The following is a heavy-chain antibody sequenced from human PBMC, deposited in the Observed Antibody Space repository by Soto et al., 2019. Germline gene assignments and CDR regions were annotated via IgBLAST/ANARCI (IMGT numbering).Heavy chain of an antibody. D-gene: IGHD2-15*01. J-gene: IGHJ6*02. CDR3: ARDGCGGGNCYSVLYYYYYGMDV. V-gene: IGHV3-30-3*01. CDR2: ISYDGSNK. CDR1: GFTFSRYA. Sequence: QVQLVESGGGVVQPGRSLRLSCAASGFTFSRYAVHWVRQAPGKGLEWVAVISYDGSNKYYADSVKGRFTISRDNSKNTLYLQMNSLRAEDTAVYYCARDGCGGGNCYSVLYYYYYGMDVWGQGTTVTVSS.